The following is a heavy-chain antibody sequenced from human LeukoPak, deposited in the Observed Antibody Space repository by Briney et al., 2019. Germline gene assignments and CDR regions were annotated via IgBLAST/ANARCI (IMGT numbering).Heavy chain of an antibody. V-gene: IGHV3-7*01. CDR3: ARGDGSGSYSQFDY. CDR1: GFSFSSFW. J-gene: IGHJ4*02. Sequence: GGSLRLSCAASGFSFSSFWMSWVRQAAGKGLEWVATIKRDGSEKYCLDSVKGRFTISRDNAKNSVYLQMNSLRAEDTAVYYCARGDGSGSYSQFDYWGQGTLVTVSS. CDR2: IKRDGSEK. D-gene: IGHD3-10*01.